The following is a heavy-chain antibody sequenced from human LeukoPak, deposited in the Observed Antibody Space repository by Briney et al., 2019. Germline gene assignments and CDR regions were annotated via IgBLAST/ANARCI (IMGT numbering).Heavy chain of an antibody. Sequence: GESLKISCKGSGYSFTSYWIGWVRQTPGKGLEWMGIIYPGDSDTRYSPSFQGQVTISADKSISTAYLQWSSLKASDTAMYYCARRYCSGGSCSYVDYWGQGTLVTVSS. J-gene: IGHJ4*02. V-gene: IGHV5-51*01. CDR2: IYPGDSDT. CDR1: GYSFTSYW. CDR3: ARRYCSGGSCSYVDY. D-gene: IGHD2-15*01.